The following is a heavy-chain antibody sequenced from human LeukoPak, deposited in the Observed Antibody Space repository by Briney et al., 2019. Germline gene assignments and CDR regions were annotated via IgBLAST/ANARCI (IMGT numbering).Heavy chain of an antibody. CDR2: INPNSGGT. J-gene: IGHJ3*02. CDR3: ARDYDYGDRGNAFDI. Sequence: ASVKVSCKASGYTFTGYYMHWVRQAPGQGLEWMGWINPNSGGTNYAQKFQGWVTMTRDTSISTAYMELSRLRSDDTAVYYCARDYDYGDRGNAFDIGGQGTMVTVSS. V-gene: IGHV1-2*04. CDR1: GYTFTGYY. D-gene: IGHD4-17*01.